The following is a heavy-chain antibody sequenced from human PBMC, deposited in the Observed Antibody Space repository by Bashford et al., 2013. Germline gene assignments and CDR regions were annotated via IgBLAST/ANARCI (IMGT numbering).Heavy chain of an antibody. CDR1: GFSLSTTGEG. CDR3: AHRGQHRSSSGRFWYFDL. CDR2: IYWDGDR. Sequence: SGPTLVKPTETLTLTCSFSGFSLSTTGEGVGWLRQPPGKAPEWLALIYWDGDRRYSPSLKTRLSITKDTSNNQVVLRLTDMDPVDTATYYCAHRGQHRSSSGRFWYFDLWGRGTLVTVSS. J-gene: IGHJ2*01. V-gene: IGHV2-5*02. D-gene: IGHD6-6*01.